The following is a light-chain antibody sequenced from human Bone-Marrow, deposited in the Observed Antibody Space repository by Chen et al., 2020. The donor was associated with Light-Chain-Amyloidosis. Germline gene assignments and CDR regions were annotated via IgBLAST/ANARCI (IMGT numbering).Light chain of an antibody. J-gene: IGKJ1*01. CDR2: DES. V-gene: IGKV3-11*01. CDR3: QQRSKWPPT. Sequence: EIVLTQSPATLSVSPGDRATLSCRARQSVSKYLAWYQQKPGQAPRLIIYDESNRATGVPARFSGSGSGTDFTRTISSLEPEDFAVYYCQQRSKWPPTFGQGTKVEIK. CDR1: QSVSKY.